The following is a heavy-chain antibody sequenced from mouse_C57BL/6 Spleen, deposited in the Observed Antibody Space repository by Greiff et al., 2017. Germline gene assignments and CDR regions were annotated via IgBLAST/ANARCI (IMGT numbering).Heavy chain of an antibody. V-gene: IGHV1-18*01. Sequence: EVHLVESGPELVKPGASVKIPCKASGYTFTDYNMDWVKQSHGKSLEWIGDINPNNGGTIYNQKFKGKATLTVDKSSSTAYMELRSLTSENTAVXYCARYYGSSLDYWGQGTTLTVSS. J-gene: IGHJ2*01. CDR3: ARYYGSSLDY. D-gene: IGHD1-1*01. CDR1: GYTFTDYN. CDR2: INPNNGGT.